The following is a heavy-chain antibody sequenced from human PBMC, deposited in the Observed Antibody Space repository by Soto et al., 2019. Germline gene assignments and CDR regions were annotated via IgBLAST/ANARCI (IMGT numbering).Heavy chain of an antibody. J-gene: IGHJ4*02. Sequence: PGGSLRLSCAASGFTFSSYGMHWVRQAPGKGLEWMAVIWNDGSQKYYGDSVKGRFTISRDNSKNTLYLQMNSLRVEDTAVYYCATEAMPGFDLDHWGQGTLVTVSS. D-gene: IGHD3-10*01. V-gene: IGHV3-33*01. CDR1: GFTFSSYG. CDR3: ATEAMPGFDLDH. CDR2: IWNDGSQK.